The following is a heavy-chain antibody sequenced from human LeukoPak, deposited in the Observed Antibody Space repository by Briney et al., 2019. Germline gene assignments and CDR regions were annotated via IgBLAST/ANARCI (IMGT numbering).Heavy chain of an antibody. Sequence: GGSLRLSCAASGFTFSSYWMSWVRQAPGEGLEWVANIKQDGSEKYYVDSVKGRFTISRDNAKNSLYLQMNSLRAEDTAVYYCARYCSSTSCNLDRAFDIWGQGTMVTVSS. J-gene: IGHJ3*02. D-gene: IGHD2-2*01. CDR3: ARYCSSTSCNLDRAFDI. CDR1: GFTFSSYW. CDR2: IKQDGSEK. V-gene: IGHV3-7*01.